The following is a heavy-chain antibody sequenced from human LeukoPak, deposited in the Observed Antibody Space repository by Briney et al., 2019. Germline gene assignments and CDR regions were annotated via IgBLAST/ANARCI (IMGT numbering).Heavy chain of an antibody. D-gene: IGHD2-15*01. CDR1: GGTFSSYA. CDR2: IIPIFGTA. CDR3: ARDPITPTWLDP. J-gene: IGHJ5*02. V-gene: IGHV1-69*13. Sequence: ASVKVSCKASGGTFSSYAISWVRQAPGQGLEWMGGIIPIFGTANYAQKFQGRVTITADESTSTAYMELSSLRSEDTAVYYCARDPITPTWLDPWGQGTLVTVSS.